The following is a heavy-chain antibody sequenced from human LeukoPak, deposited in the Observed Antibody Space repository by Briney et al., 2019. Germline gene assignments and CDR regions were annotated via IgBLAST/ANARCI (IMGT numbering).Heavy chain of an antibody. CDR2: ISSDGNDK. V-gene: IGHV3-30*03. D-gene: IGHD6-25*01. CDR1: GVTFSSYG. CDR3: ARDRAAGYADAFDI. Sequence: GGSLRLSCAASGVTFSSYGMHWVRQAPGKGLEWVALISSDGNDKLYGDSVKGRFTISRDDSKSTLYLHMNSLRAEDTAVYYCARDRAAGYADAFDIWGQGTMVTVSS. J-gene: IGHJ3*02.